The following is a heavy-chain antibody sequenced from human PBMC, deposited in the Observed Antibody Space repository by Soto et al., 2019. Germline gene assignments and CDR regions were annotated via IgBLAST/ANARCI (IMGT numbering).Heavy chain of an antibody. D-gene: IGHD1-1*01. J-gene: IGHJ5*02. Sequence: EVQILESGGGLVQSGGSLRLSCAASGFTFSSSAMNWVRQAPGKGLEWVSIISSSDGTTYYADSVKGRFTISRDNPKNTLYLDMNSLRAEDTALYYCARSLNIHWKNYFDPWGQGTLVTVSS. CDR1: GFTFSSSA. CDR2: ISSSDGTT. CDR3: ARSLNIHWKNYFDP. V-gene: IGHV3-23*01.